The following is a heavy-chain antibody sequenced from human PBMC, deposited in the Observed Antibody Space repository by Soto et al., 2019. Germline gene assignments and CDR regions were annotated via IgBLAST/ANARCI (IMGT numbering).Heavy chain of an antibody. CDR1: GGSVSSGSYY. Sequence: PSETLSLTCTVSGGSVSSGSYYWSWIRQPPGKGLEWIGYIYYSGSTNYNPSLKSRVTISVDTSKNQFSLKLSSVTAADTAVYYCARGRSSSWNYYGMDVWGQGTTVPVSS. V-gene: IGHV4-61*01. D-gene: IGHD6-13*01. CDR2: IYYSGST. CDR3: ARGRSSSWNYYGMDV. J-gene: IGHJ6*02.